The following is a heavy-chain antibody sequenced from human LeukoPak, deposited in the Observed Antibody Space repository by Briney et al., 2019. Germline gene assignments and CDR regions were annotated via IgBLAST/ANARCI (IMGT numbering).Heavy chain of an antibody. CDR2: ISSSGSTM. V-gene: IGHV3-48*03. J-gene: IGHJ3*01. CDR3: ARNFDV. CDR1: GFTLTSYN. Sequence: PGGSLRLSCAASGFTLTSYNINWVRQAPGKGLEWVSFISSSGSTMWYADSVEGRFTISRDSAKNSLYLQMNSLRAEDTAVYYCARNFDVWGQGTRVTVSS.